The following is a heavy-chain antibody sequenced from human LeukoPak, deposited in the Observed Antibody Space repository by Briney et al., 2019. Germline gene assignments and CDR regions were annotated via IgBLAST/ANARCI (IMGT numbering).Heavy chain of an antibody. Sequence: SETLSLTCTVSGGSVNSSSYYWNWIQQPPGKGLEWIGYIYYSGSTNYNPSLKSRVTISVDTSKNQFSLKLSSVTAADTAVYYCARAAYSGSYHSDYWGQGTLVTVSS. CDR3: ARAAYSGSYHSDY. V-gene: IGHV4-61*01. CDR1: GGSVNSSSYY. J-gene: IGHJ4*02. D-gene: IGHD1-26*01. CDR2: IYYSGST.